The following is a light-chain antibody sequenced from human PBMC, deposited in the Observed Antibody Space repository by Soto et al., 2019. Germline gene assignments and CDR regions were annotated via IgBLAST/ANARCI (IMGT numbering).Light chain of an antibody. Sequence: EIVVTQSPGTLSLSPVERATLSCRASQSVSSSYLAWYQQKPGQAPRLLIYGASSRATGIPDRFSGSGSGTDFTLTISRLEPEDFAVYYCQQYGRSPGTFGQGTKAAI. CDR2: GAS. V-gene: IGKV3-20*01. CDR1: QSVSSSY. CDR3: QQYGRSPGT. J-gene: IGKJ1*01.